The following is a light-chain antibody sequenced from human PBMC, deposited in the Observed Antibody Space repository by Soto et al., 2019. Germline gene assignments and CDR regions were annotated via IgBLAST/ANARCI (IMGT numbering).Light chain of an antibody. CDR2: DAS. Sequence: DIQMTQSPSTLSASVGDRVTITFRPSQSISSWLAWYQQKPGKAPKLLIYDASSLESGVPSRFSGSGSGTDFTLTISSLQPEDFATYSCQQSYNSPQTFGRGTKVDI. J-gene: IGKJ1*01. V-gene: IGKV1-5*01. CDR1: QSISSW. CDR3: QQSYNSPQT.